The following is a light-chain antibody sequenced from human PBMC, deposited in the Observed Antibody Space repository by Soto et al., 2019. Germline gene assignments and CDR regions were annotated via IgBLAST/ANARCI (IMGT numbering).Light chain of an antibody. CDR1: SSDVGGYKY. CDR2: EVT. J-gene: IGLJ1*01. Sequence: QSVLTQPASVSGSPGQSITISCTGTSSDVGGYKYVSWYQQHPGKAPKLMIYEVTNRPSGVSSRFSGFKSGNTASLTISGLQSEDEADYYCTSYTSSSTLYVFGTGTKVTVL. CDR3: TSYTSSSTLYV. V-gene: IGLV2-14*01.